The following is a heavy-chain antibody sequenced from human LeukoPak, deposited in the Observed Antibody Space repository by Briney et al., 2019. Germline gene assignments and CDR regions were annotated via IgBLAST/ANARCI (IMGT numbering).Heavy chain of an antibody. Sequence: PGGSLRLSCAASGFTFSSYAMHWVRQAPGKGLEWVAVISYDGSNKYYADSVKGRFTISRDNSKNTLYLQMNSLRAEDTAVYYCARDSEFLEWLLDDRGQGTLVTVSS. V-gene: IGHV3-30-3*01. D-gene: IGHD3-3*01. CDR3: ARDSEFLEWLLDD. CDR1: GFTFSSYA. J-gene: IGHJ4*02. CDR2: ISYDGSNK.